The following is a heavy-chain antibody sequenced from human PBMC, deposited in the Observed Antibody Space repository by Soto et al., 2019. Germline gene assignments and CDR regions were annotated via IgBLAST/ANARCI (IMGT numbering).Heavy chain of an antibody. CDR2: IYYSGST. CDR3: ARDHYRWFDP. Sequence: SETLSLTCTVSGGSISSGGYYWSWIRQHPGKGLEWIGYIYYSGSTYYNPSFKSRVTISVDTSKNQFSLKLSSVTAADTAVYYCARDHYRWFDPWGQGTLVTVSS. J-gene: IGHJ5*02. D-gene: IGHD3-16*02. CDR1: GGSISSGGYY. V-gene: IGHV4-31*03.